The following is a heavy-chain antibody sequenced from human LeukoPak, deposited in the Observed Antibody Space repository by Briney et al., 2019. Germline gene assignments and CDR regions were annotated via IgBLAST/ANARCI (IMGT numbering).Heavy chain of an antibody. D-gene: IGHD1-26*01. CDR3: ARDGCPTTKSGCVGNWFDP. V-gene: IGHV4-59*01. J-gene: IGHJ5*02. CDR1: GGSISSYY. CDR2: MYYTGSA. Sequence: SETLSLTCTVSGGSISSYYWSWIRQPPGKGLEWIGYMYYTGSANYNPSLKSRLTISVDTSKNQFSLRLSSVTAADTAVYYCARDGCPTTKSGCVGNWFDPWGQGTLVTVSS.